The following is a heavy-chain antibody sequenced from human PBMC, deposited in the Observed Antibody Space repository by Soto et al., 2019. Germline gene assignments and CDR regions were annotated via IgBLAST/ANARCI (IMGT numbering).Heavy chain of an antibody. CDR3: AREELRITMIVVVITTWFDP. Sequence: SQTLSLTCAISGDSVSSNSAACNWIRQSPSRGLEWLGRTYYRSKWYNDYAVSVKSRITINPDTSKNQFSLQLNSVTPEDTAVYYCAREELRITMIVVVITTWFDPWGQGTLVTVSS. CDR2: TYYRSKWYN. D-gene: IGHD3-22*01. CDR1: GDSVSSNSAA. V-gene: IGHV6-1*01. J-gene: IGHJ5*02.